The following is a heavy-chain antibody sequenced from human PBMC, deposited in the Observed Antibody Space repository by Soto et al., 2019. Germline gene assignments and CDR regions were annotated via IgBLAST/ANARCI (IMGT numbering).Heavy chain of an antibody. V-gene: IGHV4-31*02. CDR3: ARARRYTSSWFWFDP. CDR2: IYKTGST. D-gene: IGHD6-13*01. J-gene: IGHJ5*02. Sequence: SETLSLTCTVSGGSISSGGYYWSWIRQHPGEGLEWLGYIYKTGSTDYNASLRSRFTMSVDATKNQFSLKVTYVTAADTAVYYCARARRYTSSWFWFDPWGQGTLVTVSS. CDR1: GGSISSGGYY.